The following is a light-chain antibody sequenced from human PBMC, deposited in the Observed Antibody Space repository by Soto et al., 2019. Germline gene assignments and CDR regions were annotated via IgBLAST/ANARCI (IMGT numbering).Light chain of an antibody. V-gene: IGKV4-1*01. Sequence: DIVMTQSPDSLALSLGERATINCKSSQSGLYSSNNKNYLAWYQQKPGQPPKLLIYWASTRESGVPERFSGSGSGTDFTLTISSLQAEDVAVYYCQQYYSTLALTFGGGTKVEIK. J-gene: IGKJ4*01. CDR3: QQYYSTLALT. CDR1: QSGLYSSNNKNY. CDR2: WAS.